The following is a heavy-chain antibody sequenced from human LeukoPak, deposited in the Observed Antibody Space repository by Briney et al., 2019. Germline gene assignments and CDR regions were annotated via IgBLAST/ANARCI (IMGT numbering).Heavy chain of an antibody. CDR1: GGSFSGYY. Sequence: PSETLSLTCAVYGGSFSGYYWSWIRQPPGKGLEWIGEINHSGSTNYNPSLKSRVTISVDTSKNQFSLKLSSVTAADTAVYYCARGFETLEYNWFDHWGQGTLVTVSS. J-gene: IGHJ5*02. V-gene: IGHV4-34*01. CDR2: INHSGST. D-gene: IGHD3-16*01. CDR3: ARGFETLEYNWFDH.